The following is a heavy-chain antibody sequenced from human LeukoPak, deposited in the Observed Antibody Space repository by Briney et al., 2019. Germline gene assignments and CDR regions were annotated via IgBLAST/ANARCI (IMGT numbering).Heavy chain of an antibody. D-gene: IGHD3-10*01. J-gene: IGHJ4*02. CDR3: ARMPIYYYGSGSYYNPYFDY. CDR1: GGSSSGYY. V-gene: IGHV4-34*01. CDR2: INHSGST. Sequence: SETLSLTCSVSGGSSSGYYWSWIRQPPGRGLEWIGEINHSGSTNYNPSLKSRVTISVDTSKNQFSLKLSSVTAADTAVYYCARMPIYYYGSGSYYNPYFDYWGQGTLVTVSS.